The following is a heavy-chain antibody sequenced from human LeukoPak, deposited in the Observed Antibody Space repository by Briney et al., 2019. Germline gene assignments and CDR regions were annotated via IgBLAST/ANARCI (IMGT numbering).Heavy chain of an antibody. J-gene: IGHJ5*02. Sequence: SETLSLTCTVSGGSISSYYWSWIRQPPGKGLEWIGYIYYSGSTNYNPSLKSRVTISVDTSKNQFSLKLSSVTAADTAVYYCARDTGILTGHNWFDPWGQGTLVTVSS. CDR3: ARDTGILTGHNWFDP. D-gene: IGHD3-9*01. CDR1: GGSISSYY. CDR2: IYYSGST. V-gene: IGHV4-59*01.